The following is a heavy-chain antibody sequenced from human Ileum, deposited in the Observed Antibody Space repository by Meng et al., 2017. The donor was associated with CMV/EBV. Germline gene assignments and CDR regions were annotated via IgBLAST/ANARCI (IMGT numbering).Heavy chain of an antibody. CDR3: AKGADYGDYLDY. CDR1: GFTFSRYG. V-gene: IGHV3-30*18. J-gene: IGHJ4*02. CDR2: ISFDESNK. D-gene: IGHD4-17*01. Sequence: AASGFTFSRYGVNWVRQAPGKGLEWVALISFDESNKQYADSVKGRFTISRDNSKNTLYLQMNSLRSEDTAVYYCAKGADYGDYLDYWGQGTLVTVSS.